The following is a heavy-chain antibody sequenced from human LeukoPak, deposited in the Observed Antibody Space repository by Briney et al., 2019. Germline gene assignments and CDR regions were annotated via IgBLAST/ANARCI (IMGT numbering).Heavy chain of an antibody. V-gene: IGHV3-49*03. Sequence: GGSLRLSCTASGFTFGDYAMSWFCRAPGKGLEWVGFIRSKTYGGTTGYAASVKDTFTISRDDSKSVVYLQMNSLKTEDTAFYYCTRGVGQQLIPPDYWGQGTLVTVSS. CDR3: TRGVGQQLIPPDY. J-gene: IGHJ4*02. D-gene: IGHD6-13*01. CDR1: GFTFGDYA. CDR2: IRSKTYGGTT.